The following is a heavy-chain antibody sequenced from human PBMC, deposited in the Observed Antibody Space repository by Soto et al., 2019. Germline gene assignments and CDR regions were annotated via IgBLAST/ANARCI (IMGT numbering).Heavy chain of an antibody. V-gene: IGHV4-31*03. CDR3: ARERPTYYGMDV. Sequence: QVQLQESGPGLVKPSQTLSLTCTVSGGSISSGGSYWSWIRQHPGKGLEWIGYTYKSGSTYYNPSLKSRVTISVDTSKNQFSLKLSSVTAADTAVYYCARERPTYYGMDVWGQGTTVTVSS. CDR1: GGSISSGGSY. J-gene: IGHJ6*02. CDR2: TYKSGST.